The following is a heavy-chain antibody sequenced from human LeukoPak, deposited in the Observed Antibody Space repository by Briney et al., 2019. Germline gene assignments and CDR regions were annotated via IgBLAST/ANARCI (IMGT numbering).Heavy chain of an antibody. CDR2: ISSSGSYT. Sequence: GGSLRLSCAASGFMFTNYAMIWVRQTPGKGLECVSSISSSGSYTSYADSVRGRFTISRDNSKNSLYLQMVSLRAEDTAVYYCASDLRPWGSGAIDWSGQGTLVAVSS. V-gene: IGHV3-21*01. CDR1: GFMFTNYA. D-gene: IGHD7-27*01. J-gene: IGHJ4*02. CDR3: ASDLRPWGSGAIDW.